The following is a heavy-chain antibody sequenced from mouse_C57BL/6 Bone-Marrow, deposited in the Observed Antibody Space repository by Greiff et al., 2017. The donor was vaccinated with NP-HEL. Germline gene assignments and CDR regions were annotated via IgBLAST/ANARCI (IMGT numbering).Heavy chain of an antibody. V-gene: IGHV5-4*01. J-gene: IGHJ1*03. CDR2: ISDGGSYT. Sequence: DVMLVESGGGLVKPGGSLKLSCAASGFTFSSYAMSWVRQTPEKRLEWVATISDGGSYTYYPDNVKGRFTISRDNAKNNLDLQMSHLKSEDTAMYYCARELWDCDVWGTGTTVTVSS. CDR1: GFTFSSYA. CDR3: ARELWDCDV.